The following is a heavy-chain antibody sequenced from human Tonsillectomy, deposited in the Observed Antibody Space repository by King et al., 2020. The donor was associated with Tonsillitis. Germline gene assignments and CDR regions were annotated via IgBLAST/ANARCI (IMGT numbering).Heavy chain of an antibody. CDR3: ARVVNWNASGFDH. J-gene: IGHJ4*02. CDR1: GYTFASYG. Sequence: QLVQSGGEVERPGASAKVSCEASGYTFASYGITWVRQAPGQGLEWMGWISPYNANTNYAQKFQGRVTMTTDTSTSTAYMELRSLRSDDAAVYYCARVVNWNASGFDHWGQGTLVIVSS. V-gene: IGHV1-18*01. CDR2: ISPYNANT. D-gene: IGHD1-1*01.